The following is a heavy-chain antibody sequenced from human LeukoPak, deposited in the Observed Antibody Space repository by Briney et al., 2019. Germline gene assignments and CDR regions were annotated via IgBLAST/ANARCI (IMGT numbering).Heavy chain of an antibody. CDR1: GGTFSSYA. Sequence: ASVKVSCKASGGTFSSYAISWVRQGPGQGLEWMGGIIPIFGTANYAQKFQGRVTITADESTSTAYMELSSLRSEDTAVYYCARPRTYYYDSSGYLDAFDIWGQGTMVTVSS. CDR3: ARPRTYYYDSSGYLDAFDI. V-gene: IGHV1-69*13. CDR2: IIPIFGTA. D-gene: IGHD3-22*01. J-gene: IGHJ3*02.